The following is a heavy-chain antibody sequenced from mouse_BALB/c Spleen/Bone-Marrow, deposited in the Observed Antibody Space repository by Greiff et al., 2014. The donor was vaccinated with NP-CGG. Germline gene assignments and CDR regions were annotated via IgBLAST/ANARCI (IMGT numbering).Heavy chain of an antibody. J-gene: IGHJ3*01. CDR3: ARGYDYSSWFAY. Sequence: EVMLVESGGGLVQPGGSPKLSCAASGFTFSSYGMSWVRQTPDKRLEMIATINVNGDTTYHPDSVKGRFTISRDNVKNTLYLQMSSLKSEDTAMYYCARGYDYSSWFAYWGQGTLVTVSA. CDR1: GFTFSSYG. V-gene: IGHV5-6-3*01. D-gene: IGHD2-4*01. CDR2: INVNGDTT.